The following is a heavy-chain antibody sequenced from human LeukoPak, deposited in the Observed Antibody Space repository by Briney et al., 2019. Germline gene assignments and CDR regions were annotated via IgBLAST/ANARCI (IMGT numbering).Heavy chain of an antibody. Sequence: GGSLRLSCAASGFTFSSSSMNWVRQAPGKGLEWVLYISSTSTTIYYADSVKGRFTISRDNAKNSLYLQMNSLRAEDTAVYYCASGYSSGPVYWGQGNLVTVSS. CDR1: GFTFSSSS. D-gene: IGHD6-19*01. CDR2: ISSTSTTI. CDR3: ASGYSSGPVY. V-gene: IGHV3-48*04. J-gene: IGHJ4*02.